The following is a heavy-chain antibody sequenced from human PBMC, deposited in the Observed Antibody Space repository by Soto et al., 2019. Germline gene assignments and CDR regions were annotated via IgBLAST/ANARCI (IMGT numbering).Heavy chain of an antibody. J-gene: IGHJ6*02. CDR2: IDPSDSYT. V-gene: IGHV5-10-1*01. D-gene: IGHD4-17*01. CDR3: ATVYGDGYYYYYGMDV. Sequence: PGESLKISCKGSGYSFTSYWISWVRQMPGKGLEWMGRIDPSDSYTNYSPSFRGHVTISADKSISTAYLQWSSLKASDTAMYYCATVYGDGYYYYYGMDVWGQGTTVTV. CDR1: GYSFTSYW.